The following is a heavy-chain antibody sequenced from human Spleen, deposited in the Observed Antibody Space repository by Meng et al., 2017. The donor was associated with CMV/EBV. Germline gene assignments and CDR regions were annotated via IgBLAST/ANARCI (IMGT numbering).Heavy chain of an antibody. CDR3: SSLRSEDTAVYYCARATTPFGYTGLDV. D-gene: IGHD1-26*01. CDR2: INPSGGST. CDR1: GYTFTSYY. J-gene: IGHJ6*02. Sequence: ASVKVSCKASGYTFTSYYMHWVRQAPGQGLEWMGIINPSGGSTTYAQKFQGRVTMTRDTSTSTVYMELSRDTSTSTVYMELSSLRSEDTAVYYCARATTPFGYTGLDVWGQGTTVTVSS. V-gene: IGHV1-46*01.